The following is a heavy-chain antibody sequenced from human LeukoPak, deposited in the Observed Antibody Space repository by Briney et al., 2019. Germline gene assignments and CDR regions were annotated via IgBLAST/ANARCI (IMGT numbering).Heavy chain of an antibody. D-gene: IGHD3-22*01. V-gene: IGHV5-51*01. Sequence: GESLKISCKGSGYSFTSYWIGWVRQMPGKGLEWMGIIYPGDSDTRYSPSFQGQVTISADKSISTAYLQWSSLKASDTAMYYCARLGHRKDYYDSSGPIDYWGQGTLVTVSS. CDR2: IYPGDSDT. CDR3: ARLGHRKDYYDSSGPIDY. CDR1: GYSFTSYW. J-gene: IGHJ4*02.